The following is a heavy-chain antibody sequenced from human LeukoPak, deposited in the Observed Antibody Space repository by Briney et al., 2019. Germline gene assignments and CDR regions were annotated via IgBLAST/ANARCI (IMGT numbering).Heavy chain of an antibody. CDR3: GRKAGDCGGGSCYSIDY. V-gene: IGHV1-69*05. J-gene: IGHJ4*02. CDR2: IIPIFGTA. Sequence: ASVKVSCKAFGGSFSSEAISWVRQAPGQGLEWMGGIIPIFGTANYAQKFQGRVTITTDESTSTAYMEVSSLRSEDTAVYYCGRKAGDCGGGSCYSIDYWGQGALVTVSS. CDR1: GGSFSSEA. D-gene: IGHD2-15*01.